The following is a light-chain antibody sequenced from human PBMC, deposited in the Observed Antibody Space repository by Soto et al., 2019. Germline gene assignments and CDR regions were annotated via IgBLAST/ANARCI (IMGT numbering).Light chain of an antibody. V-gene: IGKV3-20*01. CDR1: QSISSSY. CDR3: QQYGSSPPLT. CDR2: GAS. Sequence: EIVMTQSPATLSVSPGGRATLSCRASQSISSSYLAWYQQKPGQAPRLLIYGASSRATGIPDRFSGSGSGTDFTLTISRLEPEDFAVYYCQQYGSSPPLTFGGGTKV. J-gene: IGKJ4*01.